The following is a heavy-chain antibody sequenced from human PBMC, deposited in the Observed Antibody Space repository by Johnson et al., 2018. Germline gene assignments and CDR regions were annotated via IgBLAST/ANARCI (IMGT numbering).Heavy chain of an antibody. CDR1: GFTFSSYG. J-gene: IGHJ6*02. D-gene: IGHD2-2*02. CDR2: IWYDGSNK. Sequence: QVQLLESGGGVVQPGRSLRLSCAASGFTFSSYGMHWVRQAPGKGLEWVAVIWYDGSNKYYADSVKGRFTISRDDSKSIAYLQMNSLKTEDTAVYYCSVAIVVVPAAIGGMDVWGQGTTVTVSS. V-gene: IGHV3-33*08. CDR3: SVAIVVVPAAIGGMDV.